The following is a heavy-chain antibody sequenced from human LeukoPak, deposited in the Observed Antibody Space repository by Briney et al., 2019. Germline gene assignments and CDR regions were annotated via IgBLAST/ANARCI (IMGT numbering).Heavy chain of an antibody. CDR3: ARDLKYYDSSGFDY. CDR2: ISSSSSYI. CDR1: GFTFSSYS. V-gene: IGHV3-21*01. D-gene: IGHD3-22*01. J-gene: IGHJ4*02. Sequence: PGRSLRLSCATSGFTFSSYSMNWVRQAPGKGLEWVSCISSSSSYIYYTDSVKGRFTISRDNAKNSLTLQMNSLRAEDTAVYYCARDLKYYDSSGFDYWGQGTLVTVSS.